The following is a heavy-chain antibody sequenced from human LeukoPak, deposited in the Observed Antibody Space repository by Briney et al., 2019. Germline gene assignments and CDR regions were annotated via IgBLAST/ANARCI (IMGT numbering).Heavy chain of an antibody. Sequence: GGSLRLSCAASGFTFDDYAMHWVRQAPGKGLEWVSGISWNSGSIGYADSVKGRFTISRDNAKNSLYLQMNSLRAEDTALYYCAKGLAMVQGVPGHWGQGTLVTVSS. CDR3: AKGLAMVQGVPGH. J-gene: IGHJ4*02. V-gene: IGHV3-9*01. D-gene: IGHD3-10*01. CDR2: ISWNSGSI. CDR1: GFTFDDYA.